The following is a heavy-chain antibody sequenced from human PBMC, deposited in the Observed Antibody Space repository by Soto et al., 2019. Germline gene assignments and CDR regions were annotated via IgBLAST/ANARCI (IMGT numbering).Heavy chain of an antibody. CDR2: VYYSGST. D-gene: IGHD3-9*01. V-gene: IGHV4-39*01. CDR3: GRLEGLATISYYFDY. J-gene: IGHJ4*02. Sequence: QLQLQESGPGLVKPSETLSLTCTVSGGSVSSSSYYWGWVRQPPGKGLEWIGSVYYSGSTYYNPSLESRVTISVDKSKNPFSLTLMSLSAADTAVYYCGRLEGLATISYYFDYWGQGALVTVSS. CDR1: GGSVSSSSYY.